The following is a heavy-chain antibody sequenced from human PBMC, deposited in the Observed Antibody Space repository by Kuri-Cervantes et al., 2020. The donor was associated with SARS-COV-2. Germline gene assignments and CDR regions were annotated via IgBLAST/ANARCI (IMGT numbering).Heavy chain of an antibody. J-gene: IGHJ4*02. CDR3: ARVSRPYYFDY. CDR2: IYHSGST. Sequence: GSLRLSCAVSGYSISSGYYWGWIRQPPGKGLEWIGSIYHSGSTYYNPSLKSRVTISVDTFKNQFSLKLSSVTAADTAVYYCARVSRPYYFDYWGQGTLVTVSS. V-gene: IGHV4-38-2*01. CDR1: GYSISSGYY.